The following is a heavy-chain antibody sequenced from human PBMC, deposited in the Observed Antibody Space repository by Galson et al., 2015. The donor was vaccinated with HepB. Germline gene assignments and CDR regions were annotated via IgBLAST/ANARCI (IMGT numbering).Heavy chain of an antibody. Sequence: SVKVSCKASGGTFSSYAISWVRQAPGQGLEWMGRIIPILGIANYAQKFQGRVTITADKSTSTAYMELSSLRSEDTAVYYCARDSRLPGWGYYYYYMDVWGKGTTVTVSS. J-gene: IGHJ6*03. D-gene: IGHD3-16*01. V-gene: IGHV1-69*04. CDR1: GGTFSSYA. CDR2: IIPILGIA. CDR3: ARDSRLPGWGYYYYYMDV.